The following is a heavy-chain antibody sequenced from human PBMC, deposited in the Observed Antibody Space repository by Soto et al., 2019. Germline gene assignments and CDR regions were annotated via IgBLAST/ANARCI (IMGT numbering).Heavy chain of an antibody. J-gene: IGHJ6*02. Sequence: QVQLVQSGAEVKKPGASVKVSCKASGYTFTGYYMHWVRQAPGQGLEWMGWINPNSGGTNYAQKFQGWVTMTRDTSISTAYMELSRLRSDDTAVYYCARGGSTVTTASHYYGMDVWGQGTTVTVSS. CDR1: GYTFTGYY. CDR2: INPNSGGT. CDR3: ARGGSTVTTASHYYGMDV. D-gene: IGHD4-17*01. V-gene: IGHV1-2*04.